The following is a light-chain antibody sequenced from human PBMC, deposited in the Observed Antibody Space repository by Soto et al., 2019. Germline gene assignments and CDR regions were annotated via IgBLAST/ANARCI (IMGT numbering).Light chain of an antibody. V-gene: IGLV2-8*01. CDR2: GVT. J-gene: IGLJ1*01. CDR1: SSDVGAYTY. CDR3: CSYAGSYTWV. Sequence: QSVLTQPPPASGSPGQSVTISCTGTSSDVGAYTYVSWYQQHPGKAPKLMIYGVTERPSGVPDRFSGTKSGNTASLTISGLQAEDEADYYCCSYAGSYTWVFGSGTKVTVL.